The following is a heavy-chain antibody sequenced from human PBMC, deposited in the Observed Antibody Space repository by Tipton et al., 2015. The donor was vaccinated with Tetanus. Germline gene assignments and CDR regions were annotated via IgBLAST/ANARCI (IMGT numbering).Heavy chain of an antibody. D-gene: IGHD3-16*01. CDR1: GGSLSLYY. V-gene: IGHV4-34*01. CDR3: ARDQGGGRVARLNWFGP. CDR2: ISHSGSS. Sequence: TLSLTCTVSGGSLSLYYWNWVRQSPGKGLEWIGEISHSGSSSYSPSLKSRVTISVDTSKNQFSLRLRSVAAADTAVYYCARDQGGGRVARLNWFGPWGQGALVTVSS. J-gene: IGHJ5*02.